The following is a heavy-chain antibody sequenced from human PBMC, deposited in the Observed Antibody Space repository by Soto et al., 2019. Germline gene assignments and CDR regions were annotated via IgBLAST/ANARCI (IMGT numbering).Heavy chain of an antibody. J-gene: IGHJ4*02. CDR2: VYYSGST. Sequence: QVQLQESAPGLVKPWEPLSLTCTVPGGSIGDYYWSWFRQAPGKGLDWIGYVYYSGSTNYNPSLQSRVTMSVDTSKNQFSLKLSSVTAADTAVYYCARQAIDWGQGTLVTVSS. V-gene: IGHV4-59*08. CDR1: GGSIGDYY. CDR3: ARQAID.